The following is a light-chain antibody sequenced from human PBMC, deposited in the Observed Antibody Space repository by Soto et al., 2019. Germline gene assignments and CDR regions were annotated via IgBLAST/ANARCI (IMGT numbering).Light chain of an antibody. V-gene: IGKV4-1*01. Sequence: DVVMTQSPEYLAVSLGERATIHCKSSQSILYSSNNKNYLAWYQQKPGQPPKFLIHWASTRESGVPDRFSGSGSGTDFTLTISSLQAEDVAVYYCQQYYSTPLTFGGGTKVDIK. CDR2: WAS. J-gene: IGKJ4*01. CDR3: QQYYSTPLT. CDR1: QSILYSSNNKNY.